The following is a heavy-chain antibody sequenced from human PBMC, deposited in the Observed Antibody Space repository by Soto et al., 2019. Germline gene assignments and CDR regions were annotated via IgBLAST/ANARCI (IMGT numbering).Heavy chain of an antibody. D-gene: IGHD4-4*01. J-gene: IGHJ6*02. CDR3: ARDATVTNYGMDV. CDR1: GGSISSGGYY. V-gene: IGHV4-31*03. CDR2: IYYSGST. Sequence: ASETLSLTCTVSGGSISSGGYYWSWIRQHPGKGLEWIGYIYYSGSTYYNPSLKSRVTISVDTSKNQFSLKLSSVTAADTAVYYCARDATVTNYGMDVWGQGTTVTVSS.